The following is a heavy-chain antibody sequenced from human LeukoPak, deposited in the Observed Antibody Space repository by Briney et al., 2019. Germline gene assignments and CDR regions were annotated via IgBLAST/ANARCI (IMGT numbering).Heavy chain of an antibody. J-gene: IGHJ6*03. Sequence: GASVKVSCKASGYTFTSYYMHWVRQAPGQGLEWMGIINSSGGSTSYAQKFQGRVTMTRDTSTSTVYMELSSLRSEDTAVYYCARDWRSRYHNGVGVYGLPDYYYDYYMDVWGKGTTVTVS. V-gene: IGHV1-46*01. CDR3: ARDWRSRYHNGVGVYGLPDYYYDYYMDV. CDR1: GYTFTSYY. D-gene: IGHD5/OR15-5a*01. CDR2: INSSGGST.